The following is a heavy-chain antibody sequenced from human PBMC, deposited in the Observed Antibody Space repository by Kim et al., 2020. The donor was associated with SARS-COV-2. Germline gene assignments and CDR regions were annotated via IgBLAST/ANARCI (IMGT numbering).Heavy chain of an antibody. J-gene: IGHJ3*02. D-gene: IGHD6-19*01. CDR3: AKDRVAVAGTHPDAFDI. Sequence: GGSLRLSCAASGFTFDDYAMHWVRQAPGKGLEWVSGISWNSGSIGYADSVKGRFTISRDNAKNSLYLQMNSLRAEDTALYYCAKDRVAVAGTHPDAFDIWGQGTMVTVSS. CDR2: ISWNSGSI. V-gene: IGHV3-9*01. CDR1: GFTFDDYA.